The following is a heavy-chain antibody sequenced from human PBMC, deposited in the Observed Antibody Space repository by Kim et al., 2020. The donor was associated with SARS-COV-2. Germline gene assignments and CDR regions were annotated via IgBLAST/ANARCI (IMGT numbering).Heavy chain of an antibody. V-gene: IGHV4-31*03. J-gene: IGHJ4*02. CDR2: IYYSGST. D-gene: IGHD3-16*01. CDR3: AREEERLGELLIGD. Sequence: SETLSLTCTVSGGSISSGGYYWSWIRQHPGKGLEWIGYIYYSGSTYYNPSLKSRVTISVDTSKNQFSLKLSSVTAADTAVYYCAREEERLGELLIGDWGQGTLVTVSS. CDR1: GGSISSGGYY.